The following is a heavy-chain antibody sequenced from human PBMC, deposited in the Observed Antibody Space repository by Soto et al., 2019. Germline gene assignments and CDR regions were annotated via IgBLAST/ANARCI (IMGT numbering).Heavy chain of an antibody. J-gene: IGHJ6*02. V-gene: IGHV1-69*12. D-gene: IGHD4-17*01. CDR2: IIPLFGTA. CDR3: ASNYGDYRYYYGMDV. Sequence: QVQLVQSGAEVKKPGSSVKVSCKASGGTFSSYPISWVRQAPGQGLEWMAGIIPLFGTADYAQKFQGRVTITADESTSTAYIELSSLSSEDTAVYYCASNYGDYRYYYGMDVWGQGTTVTVSS. CDR1: GGTFSSYP.